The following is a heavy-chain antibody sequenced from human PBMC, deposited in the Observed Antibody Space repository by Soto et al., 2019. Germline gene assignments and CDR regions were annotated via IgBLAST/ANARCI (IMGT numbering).Heavy chain of an antibody. CDR3: ARDRSNSPDYFDF. Sequence: NPSETLSPTCTVSGGSIDNYEYYWTWIRQPPGKGLEWVGYIYYSGRTNYNPSLNSRLTISLDTSKNQFSLRLTSVSAADTAMYYCARDRSNSPDYFDFWGQGTLVTVSS. D-gene: IGHD6-6*01. CDR2: IYYSGRT. V-gene: IGHV4-30-4*01. J-gene: IGHJ4*02. CDR1: GGSIDNYEYY.